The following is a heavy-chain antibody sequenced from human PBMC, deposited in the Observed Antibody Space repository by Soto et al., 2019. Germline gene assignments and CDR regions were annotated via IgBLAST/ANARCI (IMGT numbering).Heavy chain of an antibody. Sequence: SVKVSCKASGGTFSSYAISWVRQAPGQGLEWMGGIIPIFGTANYAQKFQGRVTITADESTSTAYMELSSLRAEDTAVYYCAKETMITFGGVIVGYYYYGMDVWGQGTTVTVSS. CDR2: IIPIFGTA. CDR1: GGTFSSYA. CDR3: AKETMITFGGVIVGYYYYGMDV. J-gene: IGHJ6*02. V-gene: IGHV1-69*13. D-gene: IGHD3-16*02.